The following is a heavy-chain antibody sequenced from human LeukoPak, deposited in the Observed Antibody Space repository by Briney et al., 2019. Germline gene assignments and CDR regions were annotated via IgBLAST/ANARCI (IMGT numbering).Heavy chain of an antibody. Sequence: GGSLRLSCAASGFTFSSYAMSWVRQAPGKGLEWVSAISGSGGSTYYADSVKGRFTISRDNSKNTLYLQMNSLRAEDTAVYYCAKHGEGYYDFRSGYYPPPNYYYGMDVWGQGTTVTVSS. D-gene: IGHD3-3*01. CDR3: AKHGEGYYDFRSGYYPPPNYYYGMDV. V-gene: IGHV3-23*01. CDR2: ISGSGGST. CDR1: GFTFSSYA. J-gene: IGHJ6*02.